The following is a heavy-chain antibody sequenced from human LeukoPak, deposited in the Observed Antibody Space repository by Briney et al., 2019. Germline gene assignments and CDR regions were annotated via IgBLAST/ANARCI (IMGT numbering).Heavy chain of an antibody. J-gene: IGHJ3*02. CDR3: ARSSPHCSSTSCYNDAFDI. V-gene: IGHV3-21*01. CDR2: ISSSSSYI. Sequence: PGGSLRLSCAASGFTFSDYTMNWVRQAPGKGLEWVSSISSSSSYIYYADSVKGRFTISRDNAKNSLYLQMNSLRAEDTAVYYCARSSPHCSSTSCYNDAFDIWGQGTMVTVSS. CDR1: GFTFSDYT. D-gene: IGHD2-2*02.